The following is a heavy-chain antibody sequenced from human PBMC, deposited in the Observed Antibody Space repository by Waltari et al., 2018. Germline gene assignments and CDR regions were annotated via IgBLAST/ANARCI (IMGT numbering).Heavy chain of an antibody. V-gene: IGHV3-74*01. D-gene: IGHD5-12*01. Sequence: EVQLVESGGGLAQPGGSLRLSCVASGFTFGSYWIHWVRQAPGKGLVWVSRINSDGSTTNYADSVKGRFTISRDNAKNTLYLQMNSLRAEDTAVYYCAKGGGWLQDYWGQGTLVTVSS. CDR3: AKGGGWLQDY. J-gene: IGHJ4*02. CDR2: INSDGSTT. CDR1: GFTFGSYW.